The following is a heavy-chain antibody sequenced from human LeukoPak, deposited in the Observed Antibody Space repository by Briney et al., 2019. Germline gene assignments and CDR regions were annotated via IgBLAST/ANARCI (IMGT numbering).Heavy chain of an antibody. V-gene: IGHV1-2*02. J-gene: IGHJ2*01. CDR3: ARGGRTRNYWYFHL. CDR1: GYSFRNNY. CDR2: INPNSGDT. Sequence: ASVEVSRKAAGYSFRNNYMHWVRQAPGQGLEWMGWINPNSGDTKYAQKFQGRVTMTRETSISTAYMELSSLRSEDTAVYYCARGGRTRNYWYFHLWGRGTLVTVSS.